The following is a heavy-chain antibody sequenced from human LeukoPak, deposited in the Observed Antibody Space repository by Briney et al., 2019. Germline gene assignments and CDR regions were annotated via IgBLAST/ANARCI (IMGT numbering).Heavy chain of an antibody. Sequence: PGGSLRLSCAASGFTFSSYSMNWVRQAPGKGLVWVSRINSDGSSTSYADSVKGRFTISRDNAKNTLYLQMNSLRAEDTAVYYCARSIKRINWFDSWGQGTLVTVSS. V-gene: IGHV3-74*01. CDR3: ARSIKRINWFDS. J-gene: IGHJ5*01. CDR2: INSDGSST. CDR1: GFTFSSYS. D-gene: IGHD1-14*01.